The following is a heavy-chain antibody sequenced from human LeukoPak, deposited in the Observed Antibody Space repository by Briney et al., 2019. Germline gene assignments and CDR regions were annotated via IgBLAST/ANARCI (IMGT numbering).Heavy chain of an antibody. J-gene: IGHJ4*02. V-gene: IGHV1-69*05. Sequence: SVKVSCKASGGTFSSYAMSWVRQAPGQGLEWMGGIIPIFGTANYAQKFQGRVTITTDESTSTAYMELSSLRSEDTAVYYCARNGKSIRRYDSSGYYSPFDYWGQGTLVTVSS. CDR2: IIPIFGTA. CDR3: ARNGKSIRRYDSSGYYSPFDY. CDR1: GGTFSSYA. D-gene: IGHD3-22*01.